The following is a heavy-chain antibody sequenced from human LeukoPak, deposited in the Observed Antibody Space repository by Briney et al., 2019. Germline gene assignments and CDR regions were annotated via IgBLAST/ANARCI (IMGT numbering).Heavy chain of an antibody. CDR1: GFTFSSYS. J-gene: IGHJ3*02. CDR3: AKARSLRPDAFDI. V-gene: IGHV3-21*04. D-gene: IGHD4-17*01. Sequence: GGSLRLSCAASGFTFSSYSMNWVRQAPGKGLEWVSSISSSSYIYYADSVKGRFTISRDNAKNSLYLQMNSLRAEDTAVYYCAKARSLRPDAFDIWGQGTMVTVSS. CDR2: ISSSSYI.